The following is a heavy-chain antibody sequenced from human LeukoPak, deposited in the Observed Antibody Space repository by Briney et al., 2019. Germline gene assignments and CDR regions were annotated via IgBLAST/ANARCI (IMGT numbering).Heavy chain of an antibody. CDR1: GFTFSGSG. D-gene: IGHD6-13*01. CDR3: AKDRSSTWSIDY. V-gene: IGHV3-30*18. CDR2: ISHDGSSK. Sequence: GGSLRLSCAASGFTFSGSGMHWVRQAPGKGLEWVAVISHDGSSKHCADSVKGRFTISRDNSKNTLYLQMNSLRTEDTAVYYCAKDRSSTWSIDYWGQGTLVTVSS. J-gene: IGHJ4*02.